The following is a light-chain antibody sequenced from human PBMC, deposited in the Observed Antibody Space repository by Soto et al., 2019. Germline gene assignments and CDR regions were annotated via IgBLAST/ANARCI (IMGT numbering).Light chain of an antibody. CDR1: QDISNY. CDR2: DAS. J-gene: IGKJ4*01. CDR3: QQYDNLPLN. Sequence: DIQLTQSPSSLSASVGDRVTITCQASQDISNYLNWYQQKPGKAPKLLIYDASNLETGVPSRFSGSGSGTDFTFTISSLQHEHIATYYCQQYDNLPLNFGGGTKVDIK. V-gene: IGKV1-33*01.